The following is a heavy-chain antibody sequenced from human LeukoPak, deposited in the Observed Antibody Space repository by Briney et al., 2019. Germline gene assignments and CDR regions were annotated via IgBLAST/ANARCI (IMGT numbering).Heavy chain of an antibody. V-gene: IGHV5-51*01. Sequence: GESLKISCKGSGYSFTSYWIGWVRQMPGEGLEWMGIIYPGDSDTRYSPSFQGQVTISADKSVSTAYLQWSSLKASDTAIYYCARQEYCSGGSCYTWFDPWGQGTLVIVSS. CDR1: GYSFTSYW. CDR3: ARQEYCSGGSCYTWFDP. D-gene: IGHD2-15*01. CDR2: IYPGDSDT. J-gene: IGHJ5*02.